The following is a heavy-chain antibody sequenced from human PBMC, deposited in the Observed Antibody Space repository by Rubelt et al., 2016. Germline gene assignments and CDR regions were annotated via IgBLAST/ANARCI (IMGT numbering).Heavy chain of an antibody. V-gene: IGHV4-39*01. D-gene: IGHD6-19*01. Sequence: SGSTYYNPSLKSRVTISVDTSKNQFSLKLSSVTAADTAVYYCARFKYSSGWEGFDYWGQGTLVTVSS. CDR2: SGST. J-gene: IGHJ4*02. CDR3: ARFKYSSGWEGFDY.